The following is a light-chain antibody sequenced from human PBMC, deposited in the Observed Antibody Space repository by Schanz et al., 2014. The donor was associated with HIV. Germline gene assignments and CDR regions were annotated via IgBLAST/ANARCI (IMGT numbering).Light chain of an antibody. CDR3: QQRSNWPLT. V-gene: IGKV3D-20*02. CDR2: GAS. J-gene: IGKJ4*01. CDR1: QSLGGSQ. Sequence: ETVLTQSPGSLSLSPGERATLSCRASQSLGGSQLAWYQHKPGQAPRLLIYGASNRATGIPDRFSGSGSGTDFSLTISSLEPEDFAVYYCQQRSNWPLTFGGGTKVEIK.